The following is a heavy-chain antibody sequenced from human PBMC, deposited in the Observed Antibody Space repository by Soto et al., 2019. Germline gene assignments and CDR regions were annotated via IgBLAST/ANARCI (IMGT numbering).Heavy chain of an antibody. J-gene: IGHJ4*02. CDR3: ARGGVDTIAFDY. CDR1: GGTLNNYL. D-gene: IGHD5-18*01. V-gene: IGHV1-69*01. CDR2: IIPISGTS. Sequence: QVQLAQSGADVKKPGSSVKVSCKASGGTLNNYLITWVRQAPGQGLEWMGEIIPISGTSNFAQKFQGRVTITAVESTSTAYMELSSLRSEDTAVYYCARGGVDTIAFDYWGPGTLVTVSS.